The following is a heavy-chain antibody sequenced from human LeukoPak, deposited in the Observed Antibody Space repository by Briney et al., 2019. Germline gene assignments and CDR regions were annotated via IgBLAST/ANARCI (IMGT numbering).Heavy chain of an antibody. CDR1: GGSITNYY. V-gene: IGHV4-59*01. D-gene: IGHD1-1*01. J-gene: IGHJ4*02. CDR3: ARAANGVEKNPFDY. Sequence: SETLSLTCTVSGGSITNYYWSWIRQPPGKGLEWIGYIHYSGSTKYKSSLKSRVTISVDTSKNQFSLKLSSVTAADTAVYYCARAANGVEKNPFDYWGQGTLVTVSS. CDR2: IHYSGST.